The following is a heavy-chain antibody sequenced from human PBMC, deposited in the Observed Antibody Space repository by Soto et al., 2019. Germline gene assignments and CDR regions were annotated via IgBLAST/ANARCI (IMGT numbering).Heavy chain of an antibody. CDR1: GFTFSSYS. J-gene: IGHJ6*02. Sequence: GGSLRLSCAASGFTFSSYSMNWVRQAPGKGLEWVSYISSSSSTIYYADSVKGRFTISRDNAKNSLYLQMNSLRDEDTDVYYCASASHDSYYYYYGMDVWGQGTTVTVSS. V-gene: IGHV3-48*02. CDR2: ISSSSSTI. D-gene: IGHD2-15*01. CDR3: ASASHDSYYYYYGMDV.